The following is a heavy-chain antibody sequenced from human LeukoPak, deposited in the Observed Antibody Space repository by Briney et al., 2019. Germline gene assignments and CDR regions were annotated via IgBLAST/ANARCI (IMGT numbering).Heavy chain of an antibody. J-gene: IGHJ2*01. CDR2: ISGRGDTT. D-gene: IGHD6-13*01. V-gene: IGHV3-23*01. Sequence: GGSLRLSCAVSGFTFSSYAMSWVRQPPGKGLEWVSAISGRGDTTYYANSVRGRFTISRDNSKNTLYLQMNSLRAEDTAVYFCAKGPHDRGYWYFDLWGRGTLVTVSS. CDR1: GFTFSSYA. CDR3: AKGPHDRGYWYFDL.